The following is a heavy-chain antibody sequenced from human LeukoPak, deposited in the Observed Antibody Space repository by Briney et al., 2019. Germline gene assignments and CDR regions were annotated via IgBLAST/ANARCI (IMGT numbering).Heavy chain of an antibody. CDR3: TRDAGHCHSSGCWKPSDY. CDR2: INSDDTGT. D-gene: IGHD6-19*01. J-gene: IGHJ4*02. V-gene: IGHV3-74*01. CDR1: GFIFSSYA. Sequence: GGSLRLSCAASGFIFSSYAMSWVRQAPGKGLVWVARINSDDTGTYADSVKGRFTISRDNANNMLYLQMNSLKADDTAVYYCTRDAGHCHSSGCWKPSDYWGQGALVTVSS.